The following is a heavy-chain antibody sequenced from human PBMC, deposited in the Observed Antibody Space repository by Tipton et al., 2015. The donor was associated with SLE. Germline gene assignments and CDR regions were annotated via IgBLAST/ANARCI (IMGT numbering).Heavy chain of an antibody. D-gene: IGHD2-2*01. CDR1: GFTFSDYY. V-gene: IGHV3-11*04. CDR3: ARDFVRMPRYLDY. J-gene: IGHJ4*02. CDR2: ISSSGSTI. Sequence: QLVQSGGGLVKPGGSLRLSCAASGFTFSDYYMSWIRQAPGKGLEWVSYISSSGSTIYYADSVKGRFTISRDNAKNSLYLQMNSLRPEDTAVYYCARDFVRMPRYLDYWGQGILVTVSS.